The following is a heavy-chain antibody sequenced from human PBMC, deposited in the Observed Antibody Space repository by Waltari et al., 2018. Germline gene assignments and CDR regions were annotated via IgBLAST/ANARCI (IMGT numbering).Heavy chain of an antibody. Sequence: AWVRKRPRKGREWMGASDPGDSDTSNSPSFQGKVSFAADKSSTTAYLRWSSLKASDTAMYYCARCRAAAGSSAFDSWGQGTLITVSS. CDR3: ARCRAAAGSSAFDS. J-gene: IGHJ4*02. CDR2: SDPGDSDT. D-gene: IGHD6-13*01. V-gene: IGHV5-51*01.